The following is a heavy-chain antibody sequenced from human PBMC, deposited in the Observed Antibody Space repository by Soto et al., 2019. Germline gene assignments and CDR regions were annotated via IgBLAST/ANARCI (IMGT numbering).Heavy chain of an antibody. V-gene: IGHV3-66*01. CDR1: GFNVSSKY. D-gene: IGHD2-15*01. Sequence: GGSLRLSCAASGFNVSSKYMSWVRQAPGKGLEWVSLIQSGGPTYYADSVKGRFTISRDTSENTLHLQMDSLRAEDTAVYYCARDDVLCDGGRCYGVPLGVWGKGTTVTVSS. J-gene: IGHJ6*04. CDR3: ARDDVLCDGGRCYGVPLGV. CDR2: IQSGGPT.